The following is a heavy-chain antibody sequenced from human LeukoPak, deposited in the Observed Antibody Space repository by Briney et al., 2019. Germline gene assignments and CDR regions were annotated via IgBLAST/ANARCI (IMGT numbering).Heavy chain of an antibody. J-gene: IGHJ6*03. D-gene: IGHD3-22*01. CDR3: ARGYYYDSSGYRYYYYYYMDV. CDR2: IYYSGST. V-gene: IGHV4-59*01. CDR1: GGSISSYY. Sequence: PSETLSLTCTVSGGSISSYYWSWIRQPPGKGLEWLGYIYYSGSTNYNPSLKSRVTISVDTSKNQFSLKLSSVTAADTAVYYCARGYYYDSSGYRYYYYYYMDVWGKGTTVTVSS.